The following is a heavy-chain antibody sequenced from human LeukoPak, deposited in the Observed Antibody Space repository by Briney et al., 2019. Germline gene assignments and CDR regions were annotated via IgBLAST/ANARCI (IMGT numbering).Heavy chain of an antibody. D-gene: IGHD5-12*01. J-gene: IGHJ6*02. CDR1: GGSISSGDYY. CDR3: ARVRRYDYYYYYGMDV. Sequence: PSETLSLTCTVSGGSISSGDYYWSWLRQPPGKGLEWIGYIYYSGSTYYNPSLKSRVTISVETSKNQFSLKLISVTAADTAVYYYARVRRYDYYYYYGMDVWGQGTTVTVSS. V-gene: IGHV4-30-4*01. CDR2: IYYSGST.